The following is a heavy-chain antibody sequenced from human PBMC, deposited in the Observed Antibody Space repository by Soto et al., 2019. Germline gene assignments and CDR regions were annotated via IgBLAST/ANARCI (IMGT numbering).Heavy chain of an antibody. CDR2: IISIFGTA. V-gene: IGHV1-69*01. CDR1: GGTFSSYA. Sequence: QVQLVQSGAEVKKPGSSVKVSCKASGGTFSSYAIIWVRQAPGQGLEWMGGIISIFGTAYYAQKFEGRGTITADESTSTAYMELSSLRSEDKAVYYCARGRSSGFFDYWVQGTLVTVSS. CDR3: ARGRSSGFFDY. D-gene: IGHD1-26*01. J-gene: IGHJ4*02.